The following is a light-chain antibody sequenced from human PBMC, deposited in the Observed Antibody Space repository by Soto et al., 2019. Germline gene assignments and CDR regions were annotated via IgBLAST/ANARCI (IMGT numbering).Light chain of an antibody. V-gene: IGKV1-5*01. J-gene: IGKJ2*01. CDR3: QQYNSYLYT. CDR2: DAS. Sequence: DIQMTQSASTLSASVGDRVTITCRASQSMSSWLAWYQQKPGKAPKLLIYDASSLESGVPSRFSGSGSGTEFTLTIISLQPDDFATYYCQQYNSYLYTFGQGTKLEIK. CDR1: QSMSSW.